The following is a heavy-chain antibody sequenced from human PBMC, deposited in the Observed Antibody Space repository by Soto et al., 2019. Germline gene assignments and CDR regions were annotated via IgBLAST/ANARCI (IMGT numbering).Heavy chain of an antibody. CDR3: ARAGRITMSYYYYYGMDV. CDR2: IYTSGST. V-gene: IGHV4-4*07. Sequence: PSETLSLTCTVSGGSISSYYWSWIRQPAGKGLEWIGRIYTSGSTNYNPSLKSRVTMSVDTSKNQFSLKLSSVTAADTAVYYCARAGRITMSYYYYYGMDVWGQGTTVTVS. J-gene: IGHJ6*02. CDR1: GGSISSYY. D-gene: IGHD3-22*01.